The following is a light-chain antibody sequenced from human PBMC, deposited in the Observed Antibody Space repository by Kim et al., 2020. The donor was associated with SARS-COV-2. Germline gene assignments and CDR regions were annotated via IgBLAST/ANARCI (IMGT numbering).Light chain of an antibody. Sequence: IQLTQSPSSLSASVGDRVTITCRANQGSRSYVAWYQQKPGKAPKLLIYGASTLHSGVPSRFSGRGSGTDFTLTITNLQPEDCATYYCQQLDTPACTFGPGTKVDIK. V-gene: IGKV1-9*01. CDR3: QQLDTPACT. CDR2: GAS. J-gene: IGKJ1*01. CDR1: QGSRSY.